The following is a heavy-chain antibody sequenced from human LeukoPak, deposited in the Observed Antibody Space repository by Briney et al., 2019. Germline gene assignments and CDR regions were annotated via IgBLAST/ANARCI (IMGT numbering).Heavy chain of an antibody. CDR1: GYTFTGYY. CDR2: INPNSGGT. D-gene: IGHD3-22*01. Sequence: ASVKVSCRASGYTFTGYYMHWVRQAPGQGLEWMGWINPNSGGTNYARKFQGRVTMTRDTSISTAYMELSRLRSDDTAVYYCAREYYYDSSGDYWGQGTLVTVSS. CDR3: AREYYYDSSGDY. V-gene: IGHV1-2*02. J-gene: IGHJ4*02.